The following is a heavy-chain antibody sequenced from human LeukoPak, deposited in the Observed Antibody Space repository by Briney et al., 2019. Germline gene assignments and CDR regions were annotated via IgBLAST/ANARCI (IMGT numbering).Heavy chain of an antibody. V-gene: IGHV1-2*04. Sequence: ASVKVSCKASGYTFTGYYMHWVRQAPGQGLEWMGWINPNSGGTNYAQKFQGWVTMTRDTSISTAYMELSRLRSDDTAVYYCARDRAYYYDSSGYYYDAFDIWGKGTTVTVSS. J-gene: IGHJ3*02. CDR3: ARDRAYYYDSSGYYYDAFDI. D-gene: IGHD3-22*01. CDR1: GYTFTGYY. CDR2: INPNSGGT.